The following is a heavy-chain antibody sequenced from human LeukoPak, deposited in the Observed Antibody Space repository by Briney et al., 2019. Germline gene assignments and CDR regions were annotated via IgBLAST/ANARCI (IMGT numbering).Heavy chain of an antibody. Sequence: GRSLRLSCAASGFMFSSFAMNWVRQAPGKGLEWVSYISASGTTIYYADSVKGRFTISRDNAKNSLYLQMDSLRDDDTAVYSSARGGLGSWTFDSWGQGTLVTVSS. CDR2: ISASGTTI. J-gene: IGHJ4*02. CDR3: ARGGLGSWTFDS. V-gene: IGHV3-48*02. D-gene: IGHD3-10*01. CDR1: GFMFSSFA.